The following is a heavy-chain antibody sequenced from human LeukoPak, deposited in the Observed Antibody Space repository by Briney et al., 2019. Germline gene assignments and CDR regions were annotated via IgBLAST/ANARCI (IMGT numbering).Heavy chain of an antibody. Sequence: GGSLRLSCAASGFTFGNSWVSWVRQAPGKGLAWVSLINADGSTATYADSVKGRFTISRDNARNTLSLQMNSLTIEDTAVYYCVVVVEPPDSDGFDVWGQGTMITVSS. CDR1: GFTFGNSW. J-gene: IGHJ3*01. CDR3: VVVVEPPDSDGFDV. V-gene: IGHV3-74*01. CDR2: INADGSTA. D-gene: IGHD1-14*01.